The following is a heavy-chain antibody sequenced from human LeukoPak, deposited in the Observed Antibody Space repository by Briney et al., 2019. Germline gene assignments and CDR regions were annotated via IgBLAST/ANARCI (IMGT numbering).Heavy chain of an antibody. J-gene: IGHJ6*04. CDR2: IWYDGSNK. Sequence: GGSLRLSCAASGFTFSSYGMHWVRQAPGKGLEWVAVIWYDGSNKYYADSVKGRFTISRDNSKNTLYLHMNSLRAEDTAVYYCARRSMVTTPYYYYGMDVWGKGTTVTVSS. CDR3: ARRSMVTTPYYYYGMDV. V-gene: IGHV3-33*01. D-gene: IGHD4-17*01. CDR1: GFTFSSYG.